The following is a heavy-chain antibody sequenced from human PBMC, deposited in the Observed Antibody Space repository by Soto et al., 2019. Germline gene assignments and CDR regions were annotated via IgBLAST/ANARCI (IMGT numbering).Heavy chain of an antibody. CDR2: IATYNTNR. Sequence: ASVKVSCKTSGDTFTNFGLSWVRQAPAQGLEWMGWIATYNTNRNYAQKFQGRLTLTTDTSTSTAYMELNSMGYDDTTEYYRARVLWGVVNGFDPWGQGKLVNVCS. D-gene: IGHD3-10*01. CDR1: GDTFTNFG. V-gene: IGHV1-18*01. CDR3: ARVLWGVVNGFDP. J-gene: IGHJ5*02.